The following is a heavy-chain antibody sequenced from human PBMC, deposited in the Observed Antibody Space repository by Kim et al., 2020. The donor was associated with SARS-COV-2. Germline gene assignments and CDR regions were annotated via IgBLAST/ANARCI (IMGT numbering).Heavy chain of an antibody. CDR1: GFTFSSYA. D-gene: IGHD5-12*01. CDR2: ISSNGGST. Sequence: GGSLRLSCSASGFTFSSYAMHWVRQAPGKGLEYVSAISSNGGSTYYADSVKGRFTISRDNSKNTLYLQMSSLRAEDTAVYYCVKDPFGGYESGDVWGQGTTVTVSS. CDR3: VKDPFGGYESGDV. J-gene: IGHJ6*02. V-gene: IGHV3-64D*09.